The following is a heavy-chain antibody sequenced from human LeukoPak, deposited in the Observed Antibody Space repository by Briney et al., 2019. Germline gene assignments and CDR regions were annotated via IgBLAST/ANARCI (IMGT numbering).Heavy chain of an antibody. CDR1: GGSISSYY. V-gene: IGHV4-59*01. D-gene: IGHD3-16*01. Sequence: SETLSLTCTVSGGSISSYYWSWIRQPPGKGLEWIGYIYYSGSTNYNPSLKSRVTISVDTSKNQFSLKLSSVTAADTAVYYCARGVMITFGGVPYYYYMDVWGKGTTVTISS. CDR2: IYYSGST. CDR3: ARGVMITFGGVPYYYYMDV. J-gene: IGHJ6*03.